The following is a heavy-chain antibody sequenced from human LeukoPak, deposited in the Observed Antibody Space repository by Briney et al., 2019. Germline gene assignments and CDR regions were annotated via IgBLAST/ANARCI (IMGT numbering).Heavy chain of an antibody. CDR2: IYYSGST. D-gene: IGHD6-13*01. J-gene: IGHJ4*02. CDR1: GGSISRYF. Sequence: SETLSLTCSVSGGSISRYFWSWIRQPPGKGLEWIGHIYYSGSTNYNPSLKSRVTISVDTSKNQFSLKLSSVTAADTAVYYCARGSKGAAAANGYWGQGTLVTVSS. CDR3: ARGSKGAAAANGY. V-gene: IGHV4-59*01.